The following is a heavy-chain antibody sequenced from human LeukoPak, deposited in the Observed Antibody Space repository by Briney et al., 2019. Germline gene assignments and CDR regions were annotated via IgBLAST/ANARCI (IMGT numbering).Heavy chain of an antibody. Sequence: GASVKVSCKASGGTFSSYAISWVRQAPGQGLEWMGRIIPILGIANYAQKFQGRVTITADKSTSTAYMELSSLRSEDTAVYYCATVQLYDFWSGYLNWFDPWGQGTLVTVSS. CDR2: IIPILGIA. D-gene: IGHD3-3*01. J-gene: IGHJ5*02. V-gene: IGHV1-69*04. CDR3: ATVQLYDFWSGYLNWFDP. CDR1: GGTFSSYA.